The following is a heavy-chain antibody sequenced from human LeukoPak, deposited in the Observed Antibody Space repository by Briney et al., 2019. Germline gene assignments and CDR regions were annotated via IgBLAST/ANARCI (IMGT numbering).Heavy chain of an antibody. CDR1: GFTISTSG. D-gene: IGHD2-2*01. CDR3: AKDYCSSTSCPPMNAFDI. Sequence: PGGSLRLSCAGSGFTISTSGMSWVRQAPGKGLEWVSAISGSGDSTYYADSVKGRFTISRDKSKNTLYLQMNSLRAEDTAVYYCAKDYCSSTSCPPMNAFDIWGQGTMVTVSS. V-gene: IGHV3-23*01. CDR2: ISGSGDST. J-gene: IGHJ3*02.